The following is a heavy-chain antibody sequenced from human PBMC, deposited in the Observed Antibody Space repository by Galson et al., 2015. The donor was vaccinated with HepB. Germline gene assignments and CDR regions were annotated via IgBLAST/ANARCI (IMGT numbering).Heavy chain of an antibody. Sequence: SLRLSCAASGFTFPFGDFVMSWFRQAPGKGLEWVGFIRSKTYGGTTDYAASVKGRFTISRDDSRSIAYLQMNSLKTDDTAVYYCTRVSLGRIQLWFPYFDYWGQGTLVTVSS. D-gene: IGHD5-18*01. J-gene: IGHJ4*02. CDR2: IRSKTYGGTT. CDR3: TRVSLGRIQLWFPYFDY. CDR1: GFTFPFGDFV. V-gene: IGHV3-49*03.